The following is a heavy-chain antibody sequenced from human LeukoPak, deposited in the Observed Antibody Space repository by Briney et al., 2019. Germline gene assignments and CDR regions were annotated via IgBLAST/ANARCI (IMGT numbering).Heavy chain of an antibody. CDR3: ARGQTAMVTPFDY. CDR2: IYPGDSDT. V-gene: IGHV5-51*01. D-gene: IGHD5-18*01. J-gene: IGHJ4*02. CDR1: GYSFTSYW. Sequence: GESLKISCKGSGYSFTSYWIGWVRQMPGKGLEWMGIIYPGDSDTRYSPSFQGQVTISADKSISTAYLQWSSLKASDTAMHYCARGQTAMVTPFDYWGQGTLVTVSS.